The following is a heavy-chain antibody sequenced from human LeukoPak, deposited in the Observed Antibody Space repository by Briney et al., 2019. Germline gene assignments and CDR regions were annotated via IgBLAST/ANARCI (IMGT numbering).Heavy chain of an antibody. CDR1: GGSISSYY. Sequence: SETLSLTCTVSGGSISSYYWSWIRQPPGKGLEWIGYIYYSGSTNYNPSLKSRVTISVDTSKNQFSLKLSAVTAADTAVYYCARWIAAAGNDAFDIWGQGTMVTVSS. J-gene: IGHJ3*02. D-gene: IGHD6-13*01. CDR2: IYYSGST. CDR3: ARWIAAAGNDAFDI. V-gene: IGHV4-59*01.